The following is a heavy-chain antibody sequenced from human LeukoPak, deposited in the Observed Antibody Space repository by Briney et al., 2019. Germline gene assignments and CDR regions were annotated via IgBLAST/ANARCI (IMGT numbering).Heavy chain of an antibody. V-gene: IGHV1-46*01. J-gene: IGHJ4*02. CDR2: INPSGGST. Sequence: ASVKVSCKASGYTFTSYGISWVRQAPGQGLEWMGIINPSGGSTSYAQKFQGRVTMTRDTSTSTVYMELSSLRSEDTAVYYCARALRFLEWLGGEGATYWGQGTLVTVSS. D-gene: IGHD3-3*01. CDR1: GYTFTSYG. CDR3: ARALRFLEWLGGEGATY.